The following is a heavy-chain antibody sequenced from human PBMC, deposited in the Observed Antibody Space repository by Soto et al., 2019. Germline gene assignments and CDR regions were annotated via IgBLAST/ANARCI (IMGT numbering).Heavy chain of an antibody. CDR1: GYTSTTYA. Sequence: ASVKVSCKASGYTSTTYAVHWVRQAPGQTLEWMGWVNAGSGNTKYSQTFQGRLTITRDTSASTAYMELSSLRSEDTAVYYCASALYRGTWTYDVFHIWGQGTMVTVSS. J-gene: IGHJ3*02. D-gene: IGHD1-26*01. CDR3: ASALYRGTWTYDVFHI. CDR2: VNAGSGNT. V-gene: IGHV1-3*01.